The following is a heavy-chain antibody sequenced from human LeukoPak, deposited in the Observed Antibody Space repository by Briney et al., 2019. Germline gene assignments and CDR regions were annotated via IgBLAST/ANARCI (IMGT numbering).Heavy chain of an antibody. CDR2: ISGSSSYI. Sequence: GGSLRLSCAASGFTFSAYNLNWVRQAPGKGLEWVSSISGSSSYIYYADSVKGRFTISRDNAKNLLYLQMDSLRVEDTAIYYCARDPRTVRIWGQGTLVTVSS. J-gene: IGHJ4*02. CDR3: ARDPRTVRI. CDR1: GFTFSAYN. V-gene: IGHV3-21*01. D-gene: IGHD1-1*01.